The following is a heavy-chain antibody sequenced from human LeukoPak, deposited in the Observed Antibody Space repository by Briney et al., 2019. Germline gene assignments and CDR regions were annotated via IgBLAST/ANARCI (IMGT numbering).Heavy chain of an antibody. J-gene: IGHJ4*02. CDR1: GGAISSYY. D-gene: IGHD6-6*01. CDR3: ARAKFIAARPDVGFYY. V-gene: IGHV4-59*12. Sequence: KPSETLSLTCTVSGGAISSYYWSWIRQPPGKGLEWIGYIYYSGSTNYNPSLKSRVTISVDTSKNQFSLKLSSVTAADTAVYYCARAKFIAARPDVGFYYWGQGTLVTVSS. CDR2: IYYSGST.